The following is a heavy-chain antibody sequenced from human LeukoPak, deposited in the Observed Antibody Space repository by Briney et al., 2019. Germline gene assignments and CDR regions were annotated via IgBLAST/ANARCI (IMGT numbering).Heavy chain of an antibody. D-gene: IGHD3-9*01. CDR2: IKQDGSEK. Sequence: QPGGSLRLSCAASGFTFGSYWMSWVRQAPGKGLEWVANIKQDGSEKYYVDSVKGRFTISRDNAKNSLYLQMNSLRAEDTAVYYCARRPPWLPFDYWGQGTLVTVSS. J-gene: IGHJ4*02. CDR1: GFTFGSYW. CDR3: ARRPPWLPFDY. V-gene: IGHV3-7*01.